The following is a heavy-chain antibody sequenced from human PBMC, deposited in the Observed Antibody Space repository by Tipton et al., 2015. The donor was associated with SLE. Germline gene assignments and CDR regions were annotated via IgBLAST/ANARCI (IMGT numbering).Heavy chain of an antibody. V-gene: IGHV1-18*01. CDR1: GYTFTSYG. J-gene: IGHJ4*02. D-gene: IGHD3-10*01. Sequence: QSGAEVKKPGASVKVSCKASGYTFTSYGISWVRQAPGQGLEWMGWISAYNGNTNYAQKLQGRVTMTTDASTSTACMELRSLRSDDTAVYYCARDLGITMVQGGPGYWGQGTLVTVSS. CDR2: ISAYNGNT. CDR3: ARDLGITMVQGGPGY.